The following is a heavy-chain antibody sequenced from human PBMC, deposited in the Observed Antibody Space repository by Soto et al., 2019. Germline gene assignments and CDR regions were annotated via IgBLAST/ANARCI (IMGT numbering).Heavy chain of an antibody. Sequence: QVQLVQSGAEVKKPGASVKVSCKASGYTLTGYYMHWVRQAPGQGLEWMGWINRNSGGTIYAQKFQGRGTMTSETSISTAYMELSRRRSDDTAVYYCARGVVVAARRGRIDVWGQGTTVTVSS. J-gene: IGHJ6*02. V-gene: IGHV1-2*02. CDR1: GYTLTGYY. D-gene: IGHD2-15*01. CDR2: INRNSGGT. CDR3: ARGVVVAARRGRIDV.